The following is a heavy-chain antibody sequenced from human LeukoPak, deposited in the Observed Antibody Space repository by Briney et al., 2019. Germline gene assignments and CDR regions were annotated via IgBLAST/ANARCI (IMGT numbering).Heavy chain of an antibody. D-gene: IGHD2-15*01. J-gene: IGHJ4*02. Sequence: PGGSLRLSCAASGFTFSSYSMNWVRQAPGKGLEWVSSISSSSSYIYCADSVKGRFTISRDSAKNSLYLQMNSLRAEDTAVYYCARARLPHNFDYWGQGTLVTVSS. CDR3: ARARLPHNFDY. V-gene: IGHV3-21*01. CDR2: ISSSSSYI. CDR1: GFTFSSYS.